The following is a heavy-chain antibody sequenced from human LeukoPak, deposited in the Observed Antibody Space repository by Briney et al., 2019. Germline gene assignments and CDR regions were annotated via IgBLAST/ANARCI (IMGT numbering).Heavy chain of an antibody. D-gene: IGHD6-13*01. CDR1: GGSISRYY. CDR3: ARDSSSWSYYYYMDV. CDR2: IYYSGST. J-gene: IGHJ6*03. V-gene: IGHV4-59*01. Sequence: SETLSLTCTVSGGSISRYYWSWIRQPPGKGLEWIGYIYYSGSTNYKPSLKSRVTISVDTSKNQFSLKLSSVTAADTAVYYCARDSSSWSYYYYMDVWGKGTTVTVSS.